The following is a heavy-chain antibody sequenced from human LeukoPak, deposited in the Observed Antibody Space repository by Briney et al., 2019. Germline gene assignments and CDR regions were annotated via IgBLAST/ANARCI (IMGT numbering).Heavy chain of an antibody. Sequence: PGGSLRLSCAASGFTFSSYAMHWVRQAPGKGLEYVSAISSNGGSTYYANSVKGRFTISSDNSKNTLYLQMGSLRAEDMAVYYCARDRKMATNSWAFDIWGQGTMVTVSS. D-gene: IGHD5-24*01. CDR3: ARDRKMATNSWAFDI. CDR1: GFTFSSYA. V-gene: IGHV3-64*01. J-gene: IGHJ3*02. CDR2: ISSNGGST.